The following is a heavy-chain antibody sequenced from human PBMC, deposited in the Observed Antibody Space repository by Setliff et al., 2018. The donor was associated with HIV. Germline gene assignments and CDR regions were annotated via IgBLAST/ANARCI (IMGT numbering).Heavy chain of an antibody. V-gene: IGHV1-2*06. Sequence: ASVKVSCKASGYTFTSYDINWVRQATGQGLEWMGRISPGSAAANYAQKFQGRVTMTRDASTTTAYMEVNRLTSDDTAVYYCAKGQGPVDYWGQGTLVTVSS. CDR3: AKGQGPVDY. CDR2: ISPGSAAA. CDR1: GYTFTSYD. J-gene: IGHJ4*02.